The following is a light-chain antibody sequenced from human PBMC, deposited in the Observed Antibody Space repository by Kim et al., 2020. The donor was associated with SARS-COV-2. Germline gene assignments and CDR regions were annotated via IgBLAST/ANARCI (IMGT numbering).Light chain of an antibody. CDR1: SSDIGSNY. Sequence: QMVTISCSGSSSDIGSNYVYWYQQLPGTAPKLLIYRNNQRPSGVPDRFSGSKSGTSASLAISGLRSEDEADYYCAAWDDSLSGNVVFGGGTQLTVL. V-gene: IGLV1-47*01. CDR2: RNN. J-gene: IGLJ2*01. CDR3: AAWDDSLSGNVV.